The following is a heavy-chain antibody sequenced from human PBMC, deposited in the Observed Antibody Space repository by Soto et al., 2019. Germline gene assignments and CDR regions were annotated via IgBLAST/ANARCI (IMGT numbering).Heavy chain of an antibody. CDR1: GYSFTGYY. CDR2: INPKNGVT. J-gene: IGHJ4*02. D-gene: IGHD3-10*01. V-gene: IGHV1-2*02. Sequence: ASVKVSCKASGYSFTGYYLHWVRQAPGQGLEWMGWINPKNGVTKYGQKFQGRLTMTRDTSTSTAYMELSRLRSDDTAVYYCATSLTMARGLDYWGQGTLVTVSS. CDR3: ATSLTMARGLDY.